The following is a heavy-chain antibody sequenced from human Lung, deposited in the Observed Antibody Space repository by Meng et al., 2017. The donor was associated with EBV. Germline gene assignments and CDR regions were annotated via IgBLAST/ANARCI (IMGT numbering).Heavy chain of an antibody. CDR2: INYSGIT. CDR1: GRSFSSSY. Sequence: QVQLQQWVAGLLKPSEPLSLTCGCSGRSFSSSYWSWIRQPPGKGLEWIGQINYSGITNYNPSLKSRVTISVDTSKNQFSLSLNSVTAADTAVYYCARGGTSSAPFDYWGQGTLVTVSS. J-gene: IGHJ4*02. V-gene: IGHV4-34*01. CDR3: ARGGTSSAPFDY. D-gene: IGHD2-2*01.